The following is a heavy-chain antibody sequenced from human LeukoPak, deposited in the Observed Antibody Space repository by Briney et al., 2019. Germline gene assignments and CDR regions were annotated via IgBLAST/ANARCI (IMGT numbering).Heavy chain of an antibody. Sequence: HPGGSLRLSCVVSGFTFSSYGVHWVRQAPGKGLEWVAVISYDGSNKYHADSMKGRFTISRDNSKNTLYLQMNSLRVEDTAVYYCAKDRTLVAGTSIDNWGQGTLVTVSS. CDR3: AKDRTLVAGTSIDN. CDR1: GFTFSSYG. CDR2: ISYDGSNK. V-gene: IGHV3-30*18. J-gene: IGHJ4*02. D-gene: IGHD6-19*01.